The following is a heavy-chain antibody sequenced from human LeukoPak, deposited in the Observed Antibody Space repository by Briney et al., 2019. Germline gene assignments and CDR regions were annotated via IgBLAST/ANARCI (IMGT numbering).Heavy chain of an antibody. CDR3: ARAAWNGGGGFDP. Sequence: SETLSLTCAVYNGSFSGYYWSWIRQSPEKGLEWIGEVNHGGDTNYNPSLRSRVTISLGTSKNHFSLKLGSVTAADTAIYNCARAAWNGGGGFDPWGQGTLVTVSS. CDR1: NGSFSGYY. J-gene: IGHJ5*02. V-gene: IGHV4-34*01. D-gene: IGHD3-16*01. CDR2: VNHGGDT.